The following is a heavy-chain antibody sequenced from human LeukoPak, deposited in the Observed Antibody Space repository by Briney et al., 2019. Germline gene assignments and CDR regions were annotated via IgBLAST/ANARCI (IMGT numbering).Heavy chain of an antibody. CDR3: ARVKDSSSSHGDAFDI. J-gene: IGHJ3*02. V-gene: IGHV1-2*04. D-gene: IGHD6-13*01. CDR1: GYTFTGYY. CDR2: INPNSGAT. Sequence: ASVKVSCKASGYTFTGYYMHWVRQAPGQGLEWMGWINPNSGATNYAQKFQGWVTMTRDTSISTACMELSRLRSDDTAVYYCARVKDSSSSHGDAFDIWGQGTMVTVSS.